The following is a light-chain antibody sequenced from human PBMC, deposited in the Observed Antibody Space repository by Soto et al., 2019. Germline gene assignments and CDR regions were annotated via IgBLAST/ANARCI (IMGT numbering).Light chain of an antibody. J-gene: IGKJ1*01. CDR1: QSVRSTY. CDR2: GAT. V-gene: IGKV3-20*01. Sequence: EIVLTQSPGTLSLSPGERTTLSCRASQSVRSTYLAWYQQRPGQAPRLLIYGATSRATGIPDRFQGSGSGTDFNLTISRLEPEDFAVYFCQQYGSTPLTFGQGTKVEIK. CDR3: QQYGSTPLT.